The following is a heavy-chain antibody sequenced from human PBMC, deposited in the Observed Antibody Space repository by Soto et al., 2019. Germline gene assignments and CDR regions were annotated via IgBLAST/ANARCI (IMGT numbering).Heavy chain of an antibody. CDR1: GFTFRSYT. J-gene: IGHJ6*02. CDR3: AREFDSGDFGWDL. D-gene: IGHD4-17*01. V-gene: IGHV3-21*04. CDR2: IRGFSPYA. Sequence: PGGSLRLSCVASGFTFRSYTMNWVRQAPGKGLEWVSGIRGFSPYAFYADSVKGRFTISRDNAQNSLFLQINSLRAGDTALYFCAREFDSGDFGWDLWGQGTTVTVSS.